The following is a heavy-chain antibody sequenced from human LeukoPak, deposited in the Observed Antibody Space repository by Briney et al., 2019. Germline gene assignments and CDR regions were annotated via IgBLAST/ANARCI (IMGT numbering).Heavy chain of an antibody. CDR2: INPNSGGT. J-gene: IGHJ4*02. CDR3: ARKSAVRSTSEFDF. Sequence: ASVKVSCKASGYTFTGYYINWVRQAPGQGLEWMGWINPNSGGTNYPQKFQGRVTMTSDTSISAAYMELTSLRSNDSAVYYCARKSAVRSTSEFDFWGQGTLVTVSS. D-gene: IGHD2-2*01. CDR1: GYTFTGYY. V-gene: IGHV1-2*02.